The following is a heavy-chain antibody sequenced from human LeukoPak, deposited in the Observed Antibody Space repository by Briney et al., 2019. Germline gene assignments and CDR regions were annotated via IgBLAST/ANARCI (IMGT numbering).Heavy chain of an antibody. Sequence: SETLSLTCTVSGGSISNYYWSWIRQPAGKGLEWIGRIYPSGTTNYNPSLESRVSVSVDTSKNQFSLKLRSVTVADTAVYYCARLGGGYFQHWGQGTLVTVFS. CDR1: GGSISNYY. CDR2: IYPSGTT. V-gene: IGHV4-4*07. CDR3: ARLGGGYFQH. D-gene: IGHD2-15*01. J-gene: IGHJ1*01.